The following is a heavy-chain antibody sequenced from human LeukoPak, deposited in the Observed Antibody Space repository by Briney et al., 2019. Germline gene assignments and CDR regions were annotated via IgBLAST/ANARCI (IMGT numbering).Heavy chain of an antibody. CDR1: GYSISSGYY. CDR2: IYHSGST. Sequence: SETLSLTCTVSGYSISSGYYWGWIRQPPGKGLEWIGSIYHSGSTYYNPSLKSRVTISVDTSKNQFSLKLSSVTAADTAVYYCAREGGVGATEDYWGQGTLVTVSS. D-gene: IGHD1-26*01. V-gene: IGHV4-38-2*02. J-gene: IGHJ4*02. CDR3: AREGGVGATEDY.